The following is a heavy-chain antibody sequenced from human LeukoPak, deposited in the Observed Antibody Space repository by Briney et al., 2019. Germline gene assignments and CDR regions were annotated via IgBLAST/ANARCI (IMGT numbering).Heavy chain of an antibody. J-gene: IGHJ4*02. CDR3: TRAVIVGATTDIFDY. CDR2: IRSKAYGGTT. V-gene: IGHV3-49*04. D-gene: IGHD1-26*01. Sequence: GSLRLSCTASGFTFGDYAMSWVRQAPGKGLEWVGFIRSKAYGGTTEYAASVKGRFTISRDDSKSIAYLQMNSLKTEDTAVYYCTRAVIVGATTDIFDYWGQGTLVTVSS. CDR1: GFTFGDYA.